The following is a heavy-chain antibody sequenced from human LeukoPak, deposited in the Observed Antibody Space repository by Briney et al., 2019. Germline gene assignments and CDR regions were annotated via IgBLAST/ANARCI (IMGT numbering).Heavy chain of an antibody. CDR2: IKQDGSEK. J-gene: IGHJ4*02. Sequence: GGSLRLSCAASGFTFSSYWMSWVRQAPGKGLGWVANIKQDGSEKYYVDSVKGRFTISRDNAKNSLYLQMNSLRAEDTAVYYCARWVLRTVGLPAASGDYWGQGTLVTVSS. V-gene: IGHV3-7*01. D-gene: IGHD2-2*01. CDR3: ARWVLRTVGLPAASGDY. CDR1: GFTFSSYW.